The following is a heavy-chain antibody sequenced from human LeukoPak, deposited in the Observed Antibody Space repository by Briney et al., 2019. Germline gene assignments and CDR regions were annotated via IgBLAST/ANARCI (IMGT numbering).Heavy chain of an antibody. CDR3: ATTYLFRGVQHFDS. Sequence: SGPALVKPTQTLTLTCTFSGFSLGTSGMCVSWIRQPPGKALEWLARIDWDDGKYYNTSLKTRLTISKDTSKNQVVLAVTNMDTVDTATYYCATTYLFRGVQHFDSWGQGTLVTVSS. CDR1: GFSLGTSGMC. D-gene: IGHD3-10*01. J-gene: IGHJ4*02. V-gene: IGHV2-70*11. CDR2: IDWDDGK.